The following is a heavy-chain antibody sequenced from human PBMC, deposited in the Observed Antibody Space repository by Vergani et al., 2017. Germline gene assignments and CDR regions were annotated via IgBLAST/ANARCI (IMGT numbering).Heavy chain of an antibody. Sequence: EVQLVESGGVVVQPGGSLGLSCAASGFTFDDYTMHWVRQAPGKGLEWVSLISWDGGSTYYADSVKGRFTISRDNSKNSLYLQMNSLRTEDTALYYCAKDISXWPEDYYYYYGMDVWGQGTTVTVSS. CDR2: ISWDGGST. J-gene: IGHJ6*02. V-gene: IGHV3-43*01. CDR3: AKDISXWPEDYYYYYGMDV. D-gene: IGHD6-19*01. CDR1: GFTFDDYT.